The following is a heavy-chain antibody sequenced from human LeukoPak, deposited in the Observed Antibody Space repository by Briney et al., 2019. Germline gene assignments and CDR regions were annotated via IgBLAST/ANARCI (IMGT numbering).Heavy chain of an antibody. CDR3: ARDQYQLRSYYYGMDV. V-gene: IGHV3-7*01. D-gene: IGHD2-2*01. J-gene: IGHJ6*02. CDR1: GFTFSSYA. Sequence: GGSLRLSCAASGFTFSSYAMSWVRQAPGKGLEWVANINQDGSAKYYVDSVKGRFTISRNNAENSLFLQMNSLRVEDTAVYYCARDQYQLRSYYYGMDVWGQGTTVTVSS. CDR2: INQDGSAK.